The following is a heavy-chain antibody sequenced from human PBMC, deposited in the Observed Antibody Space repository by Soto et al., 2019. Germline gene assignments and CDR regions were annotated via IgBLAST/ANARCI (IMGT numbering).Heavy chain of an antibody. CDR1: GYTFTVYY. CDR3: ARDLAKGGGSAGFDY. J-gene: IGHJ4*02. V-gene: IGHV1-2*02. D-gene: IGHD1-26*01. CDR2: INPKSGGT. Sequence: ASVKVSCKASGYTFTVYYMHWVRQATGQGLECMGWINPKSGGTMYPQKFQGRVTMTWDTSISTAYMALTRLRSDDTAVYYCARDLAKGGGSAGFDYWGQGTLVTVSS.